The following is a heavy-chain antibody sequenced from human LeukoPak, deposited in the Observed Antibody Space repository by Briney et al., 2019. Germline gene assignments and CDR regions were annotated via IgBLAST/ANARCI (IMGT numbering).Heavy chain of an antibody. J-gene: IGHJ4*02. CDR2: IYHSGST. Sequence: SETLSLTCTVSGYSISSGYYWGWIRQPPGKGLEWIGSIYHSGSTYYNPSLKSRVTISVDTSKNQFSLKLSSVTAADTAVYYCVKIGGDYDSSGYSNDYWGQGTLVTVSS. D-gene: IGHD3-22*01. V-gene: IGHV4-38-2*02. CDR3: VKIGGDYDSSGYSNDY. CDR1: GYSISSGYY.